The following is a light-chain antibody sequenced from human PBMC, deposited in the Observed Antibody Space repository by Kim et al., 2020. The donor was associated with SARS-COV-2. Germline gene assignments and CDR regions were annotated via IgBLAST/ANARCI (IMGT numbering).Light chain of an antibody. Sequence: DIQMTQSPSSLAASVGDRVTITCRTTQGISSHLTWYQQKPGRAPKLLISAASTLQGGVPSRFSGSGSETDFTLTISSLQPEDFATYFWQQSYITPFTFGPGTRLDIK. CDR3: QQSYITPFT. J-gene: IGKJ3*01. CDR2: AAS. CDR1: QGISSH. V-gene: IGKV1-39*01.